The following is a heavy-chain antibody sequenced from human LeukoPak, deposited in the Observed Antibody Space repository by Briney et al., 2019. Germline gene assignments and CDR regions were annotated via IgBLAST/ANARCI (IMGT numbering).Heavy chain of an antibody. Sequence: GGSLRLSCAASGFTFGNYGMSWFRQAPGKGLEWVGFIRSKAYGGTTEYAASVKGRFTISRGDSKSIAYLQMNSLKTEDTAVYYCTRDQGLLRSRYSSGWYGEYDYWGQGTLVTVSS. J-gene: IGHJ4*02. CDR1: GFTFGNYG. V-gene: IGHV3-49*03. CDR3: TRDQGLLRSRYSSGWYGEYDY. CDR2: IRSKAYGGTT. D-gene: IGHD6-19*01.